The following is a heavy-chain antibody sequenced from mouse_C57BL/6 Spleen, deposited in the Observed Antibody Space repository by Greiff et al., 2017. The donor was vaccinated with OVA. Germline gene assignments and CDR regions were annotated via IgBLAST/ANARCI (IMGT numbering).Heavy chain of an antibody. Sequence: AGGGIDFSRYWMSWVRRAPGKGLEWIGEINPDSSTINYAPSLKDKFIISRDNAKNTLYLQMSKVRSEDTALYYCASLHYYGSSWYFDVWGTGTTVTVSS. CDR3: ASLHYYGSSWYFDV. D-gene: IGHD1-1*01. CDR2: INPDSSTI. CDR1: GIDFSRYW. V-gene: IGHV4-1*01. J-gene: IGHJ1*03.